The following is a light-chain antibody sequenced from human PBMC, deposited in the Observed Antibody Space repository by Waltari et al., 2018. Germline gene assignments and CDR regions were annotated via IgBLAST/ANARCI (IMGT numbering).Light chain of an antibody. CDR1: QSITKF. V-gene: IGKV1-39*01. Sequence: DIQMTQSPSSLSASVGDRVTITCRASQSITKFLVWYQQRPGKAPTLLISAASNLQSGVPSRFSGSGSGTEFTLTISSLQPEDFATYYCQQCYSAPPTFGGGTKLEIK. J-gene: IGKJ4*01. CDR3: QQCYSAPPT. CDR2: AAS.